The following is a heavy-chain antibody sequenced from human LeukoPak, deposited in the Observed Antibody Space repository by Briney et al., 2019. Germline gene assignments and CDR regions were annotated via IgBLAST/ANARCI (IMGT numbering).Heavy chain of an antibody. Sequence: TGGSLRLSCAASGFTFSYYSMNCVRQAPGRGLEWVSCISSSNSLIFYSDSVRGRFTISRDNAKNLLYLHMNSLRVEDTAVYYCAKVDRGDYSSSPVPYYNYYMNVWGKGTTITVSS. V-gene: IGHV3-21*01. CDR1: GFTFSYYS. CDR3: AKVDRGDYSSSPVPYYNYYMNV. D-gene: IGHD6-13*01. J-gene: IGHJ6*03. CDR2: ISSSNSLI.